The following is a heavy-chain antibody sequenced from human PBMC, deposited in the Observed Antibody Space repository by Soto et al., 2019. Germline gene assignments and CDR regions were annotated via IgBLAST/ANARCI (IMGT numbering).Heavy chain of an antibody. CDR2: ISGSGGST. J-gene: IGHJ4*02. V-gene: IGHV3-23*01. CDR3: ATGADIVVVVAATIDY. Sequence: GGSLRLSCSASGFTFSSYAMSWVRQAPGKGLEWVSAISGSGGSTYYEDSVKGRFTISRDNSKNTLYLQMNSLRAEDTAVYYCATGADIVVVVAATIDYWGQGTLVTVSS. D-gene: IGHD2-15*01. CDR1: GFTFSSYA.